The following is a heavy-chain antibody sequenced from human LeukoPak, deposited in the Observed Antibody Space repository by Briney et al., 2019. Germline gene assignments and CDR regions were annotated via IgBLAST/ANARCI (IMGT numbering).Heavy chain of an antibody. Sequence: ASVTVSCKVSGYTLTELSMHWVRQAPGKGLEWMGGFDPEDGETINAQKFQGRVTMNEDTATDTAYMELSSLRSEDTAVYYYATPGQQLVRAFDIWGQGTRVTVSS. J-gene: IGHJ3*02. CDR3: ATPGQQLVRAFDI. CDR2: FDPEDGET. D-gene: IGHD6-13*01. CDR1: GYTLTELS. V-gene: IGHV1-24*01.